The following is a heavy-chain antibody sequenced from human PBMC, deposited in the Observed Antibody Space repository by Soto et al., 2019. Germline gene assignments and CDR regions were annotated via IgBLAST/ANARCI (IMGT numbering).Heavy chain of an antibody. CDR2: VNPSGGST. Sequence: GASVKVSCKASGYTFTRYYMHWVRQAPGQGLEWMGIVNPSGGSTSYAQKFQGRVTMTRDTSTSTVYMELSSLRSEDTAVYYCARASMAAAGRDYYYYYGMDVWGQGTTVTVSS. V-gene: IGHV1-46*01. CDR1: GYTFTRYY. D-gene: IGHD6-13*01. CDR3: ARASMAAAGRDYYYYYGMDV. J-gene: IGHJ6*02.